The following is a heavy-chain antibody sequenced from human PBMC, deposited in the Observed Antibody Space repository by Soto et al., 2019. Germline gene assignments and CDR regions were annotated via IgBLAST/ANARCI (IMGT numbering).Heavy chain of an antibody. D-gene: IGHD2-8*01. V-gene: IGHV3-21*01. Sequence: GGSLRLSCAASGFTFSSYSMNWVRQAPGKGLEWVSSISSSSSYIYYADSVKGRFTISRDNAKNSLYLQMNSLRAEDTAVYYCARDSLLMVYAFDYWGQGTLVTVSS. CDR1: GFTFSSYS. J-gene: IGHJ4*02. CDR2: ISSSSSYI. CDR3: ARDSLLMVYAFDY.